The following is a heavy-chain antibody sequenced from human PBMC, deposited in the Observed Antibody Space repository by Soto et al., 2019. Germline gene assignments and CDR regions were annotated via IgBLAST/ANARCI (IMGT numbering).Heavy chain of an antibody. CDR3: ARQRTSVVTQAYFDS. J-gene: IGHJ4*02. V-gene: IGHV4-39*01. Sequence: SETLSLTCTVTGDPINNISYYWGWIRQPPGKGLEWIGSIYYSGSTYNNPSLKSRVSMSVDTSKNQFSLKLRSVTAADTALYYCARQRTSVVTQAYFDSWGQGSLVTVSS. CDR2: IYYSGST. D-gene: IGHD2-21*02. CDR1: GDPINNISYY.